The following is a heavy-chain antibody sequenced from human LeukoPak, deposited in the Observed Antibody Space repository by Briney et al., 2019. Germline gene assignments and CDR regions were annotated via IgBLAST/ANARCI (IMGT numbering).Heavy chain of an antibody. Sequence: GGSLRLSCVASGFTFSSYWMSWVRQAPGEGLEWVANIKQDGTEKNYVDSVKGRFTISRDNAKNSLYLQMNSLRAEDMAVYYCARERGSGSYHPFDPWGQGTLATVSS. J-gene: IGHJ5*02. V-gene: IGHV3-7*01. CDR1: GFTFSSYW. D-gene: IGHD3-10*01. CDR2: IKQDGTEK. CDR3: ARERGSGSYHPFDP.